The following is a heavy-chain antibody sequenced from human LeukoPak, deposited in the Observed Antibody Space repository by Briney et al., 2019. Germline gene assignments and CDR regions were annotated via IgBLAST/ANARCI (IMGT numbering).Heavy chain of an antibody. J-gene: IGHJ4*02. V-gene: IGHV3-53*01. CDR2: IYSGGST. CDR3: ARDLRY. CDR1: GFTVSSNY. Sequence: PGGSLRLSCAASGFTVSSNYMSWVRQAPGKGLEWVSVIYSGGSTFYADSVKGRFTISRDNSKDMLYLQMNSLRAEDTAVYFCARDLRYWGQGTLVTVSS.